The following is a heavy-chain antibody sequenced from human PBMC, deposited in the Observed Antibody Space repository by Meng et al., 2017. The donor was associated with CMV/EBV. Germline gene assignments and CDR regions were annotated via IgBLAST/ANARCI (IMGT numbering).Heavy chain of an antibody. D-gene: IGHD2/OR15-2a*01. Sequence: ASVKVSCKASGYKFNDFGITWVRQAPGQGLEWVGWITTYNGNTEYNQKFRDRVTMTTDTSTSTAYLELRSLRSDDTAVYFCARVSGGAYGMDVWGQGTTVTVSS. CDR2: ITTYNGNT. J-gene: IGHJ6*02. CDR3: ARVSGGAYGMDV. CDR1: GYKFNDFG. V-gene: IGHV1-18*01.